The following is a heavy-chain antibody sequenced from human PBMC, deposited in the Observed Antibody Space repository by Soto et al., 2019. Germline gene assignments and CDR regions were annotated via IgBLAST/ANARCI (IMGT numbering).Heavy chain of an antibody. D-gene: IGHD1-7*01. CDR3: ARDYEETQNWNYLGRWYYYGMDV. CDR1: GDSVSGHSAA. V-gene: IGHV6-1*01. CDR2: TYYRSKWSN. Sequence: SQTLSLTCAISGDSVSGHSAAWNWIRQSPSRGLEWLGRTYYRSKWSNDYAVSVKSRITINPDTSKNQFSLQLNSVTPEDTAVYYCARDYEETQNWNYLGRWYYYGMDVWGQGTTVTVSS. J-gene: IGHJ6*02.